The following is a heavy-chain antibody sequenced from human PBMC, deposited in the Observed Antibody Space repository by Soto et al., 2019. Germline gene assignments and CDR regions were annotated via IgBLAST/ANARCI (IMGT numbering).Heavy chain of an antibody. Sequence: GGSLRLSCAASGFTFSSYAMSWVRQAPGKGLEWVSAISGSGGSTYYADSVKGRFTISRDNSKNTLYLQMNSLRAEVTAVYYCAKVGDDGDYVGAFDIWGQGTMVTVSS. CDR1: GFTFSSYA. CDR3: AKVGDDGDYVGAFDI. D-gene: IGHD4-17*01. CDR2: ISGSGGST. V-gene: IGHV3-23*01. J-gene: IGHJ3*02.